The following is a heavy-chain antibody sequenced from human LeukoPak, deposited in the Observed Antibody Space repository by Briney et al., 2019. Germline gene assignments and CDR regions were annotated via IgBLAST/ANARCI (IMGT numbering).Heavy chain of an antibody. CDR3: ATRGGIAVH. J-gene: IGHJ4*02. Sequence: PSETLSLTCTVSGGSICSRSYYWGWIRQPPGKGLEWIGSIYYSGSTYYNPSLKSRVTISVDTSKNQFSLKLSSVTAADTAVYYGATRGGIAVHWGQGTLVTVSS. CDR2: IYYSGST. V-gene: IGHV4-39*01. D-gene: IGHD6-19*01. CDR1: GGSICSRSYY.